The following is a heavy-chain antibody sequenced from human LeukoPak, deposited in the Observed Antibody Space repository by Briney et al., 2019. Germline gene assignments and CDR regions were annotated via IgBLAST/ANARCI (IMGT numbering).Heavy chain of an antibody. J-gene: IGHJ3*02. CDR3: AYYDLLTGCAFAI. V-gene: IGHV3-21*01. CDR1: GFTFSRYS. Sequence: PGGSLRLSCAASGFTFSRYSMNWVRQAPGKGLEWVSSISISSNYIYYPDSLKGRFTISRDNAKNSLYLQMNSLRAEDTAVYYCAYYDLLTGCAFAIWGQGTMVTVSS. CDR2: ISISSNYI. D-gene: IGHD3-9*01.